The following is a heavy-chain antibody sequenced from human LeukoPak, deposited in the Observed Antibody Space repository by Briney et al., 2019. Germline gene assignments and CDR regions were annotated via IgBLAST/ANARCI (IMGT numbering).Heavy chain of an antibody. J-gene: IGHJ4*02. CDR3: ARDRTYYDYVWGSYRPFGFGY. CDR2: ISAHNGNT. Sequence: ASVKVSCKASGYTFTSYGISWVRQAPGQGLEWMGWISAHNGNTNYAQKLQGRVTMTTDTSTSTAYMELRSLRSDDTAVYYCARDRTYYDYVWGSYRPFGFGYWGQGTLVTVSS. V-gene: IGHV1-18*01. D-gene: IGHD3-16*02. CDR1: GYTFTSYG.